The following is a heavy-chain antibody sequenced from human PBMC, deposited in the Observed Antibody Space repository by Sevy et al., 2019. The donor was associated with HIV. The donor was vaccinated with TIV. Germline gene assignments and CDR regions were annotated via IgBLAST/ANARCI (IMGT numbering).Heavy chain of an antibody. D-gene: IGHD3-3*01. V-gene: IGHV4-38-2*02. Sequence: SETLSLTCTVSGYSISSGYYWGWIRQPPGKGLEWIGSIYHSGSTYYNPSLKSRVTISVDTSKNQFSLKLSSVTAAEPAVYYCARDRVGGGDFWSGYRYYFDYWGQGTLVTVSS. CDR3: ARDRVGGGDFWSGYRYYFDY. CDR2: IYHSGST. J-gene: IGHJ4*02. CDR1: GYSISSGYY.